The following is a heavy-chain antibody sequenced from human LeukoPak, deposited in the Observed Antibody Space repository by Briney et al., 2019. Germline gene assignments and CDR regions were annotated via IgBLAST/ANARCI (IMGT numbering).Heavy chain of an antibody. CDR1: GGSISSYY. CDR3: ARLESLAANDY. Sequence: SETLSLTCTVSGGSISSYYWSWIRQPPGKGLEWIGYIYYSGSTNYNPSLKSRVTISVDASKNQFSLKLSPVTAADTAVYYCARLESLAANDYWGQGTLVTVSS. J-gene: IGHJ4*02. CDR2: IYYSGST. V-gene: IGHV4-59*01. D-gene: IGHD2-15*01.